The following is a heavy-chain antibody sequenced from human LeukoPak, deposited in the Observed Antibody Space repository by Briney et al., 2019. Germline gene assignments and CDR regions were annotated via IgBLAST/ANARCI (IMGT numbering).Heavy chain of an antibody. Sequence: SETLSLTCTVSGGSISSSSYYWGWIRQPPGKGLEWIGYIYHSGSTYYNPSLKSRVTISVDRSKNQFSLKLSSVTAADTAVYYCARAPLQYQSFDYWGQGTLVTVSS. CDR1: GGSISSSSYY. CDR2: IYHSGST. V-gene: IGHV4-30-2*01. D-gene: IGHD4-11*01. CDR3: ARAPLQYQSFDY. J-gene: IGHJ4*02.